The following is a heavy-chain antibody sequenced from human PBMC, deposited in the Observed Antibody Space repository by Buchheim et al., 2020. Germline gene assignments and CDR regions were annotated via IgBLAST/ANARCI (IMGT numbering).Heavy chain of an antibody. CDR1: GFTFRYSV. CDR2: KSFDGSNE. CDR3: ANSWSQHSMFDY. Sequence: QVQLVESGGGVVQPGRSLRLSCAASGFTFRYSVMHWVRQAPGKGLEWVASKSFDGSNEYFADSVKGRFTISRYNSKNTLYLQMNSLKTEDTAVYYCANSWSQHSMFDYWGQGTL. V-gene: IGHV3-30*14. J-gene: IGHJ4*02. D-gene: IGHD3-10*02.